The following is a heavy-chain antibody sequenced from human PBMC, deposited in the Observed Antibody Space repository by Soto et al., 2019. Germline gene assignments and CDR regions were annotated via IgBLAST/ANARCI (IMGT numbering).Heavy chain of an antibody. V-gene: IGHV4-59*12. J-gene: IGHJ6*02. Sequence: PSETLSLTCTVSGGSISSYYWSWIRQPPGKGLEWIGYIYYSGSTYYNPSLKSRVTISVDTSKNQFSLQLNSVTPEDTAVYYCARESRTLAVAGNNKNWRYGMDVWGQGTTVTVSS. CDR3: ARESRTLAVAGNNKNWRYGMDV. CDR1: GGSISSYY. CDR2: IYYSGST. D-gene: IGHD6-19*01.